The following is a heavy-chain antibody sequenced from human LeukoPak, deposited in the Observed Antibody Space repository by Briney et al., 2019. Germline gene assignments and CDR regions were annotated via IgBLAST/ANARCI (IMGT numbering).Heavy chain of an antibody. CDR3: ARVTGYMTEDYFDY. J-gene: IGHJ4*02. V-gene: IGHV4-59*01. CDR1: GGSISSYY. Sequence: SETLSLTCTVSGGSISSYYWSWIRQPPGKGLEWIGYIYYSGSTNYNPSLKSRVTISVDTSKNQFSLRLSSVTAADTAVYYCARVTGYMTEDYFDYWGQGTLITVSS. CDR2: IYYSGST. D-gene: IGHD6-13*01.